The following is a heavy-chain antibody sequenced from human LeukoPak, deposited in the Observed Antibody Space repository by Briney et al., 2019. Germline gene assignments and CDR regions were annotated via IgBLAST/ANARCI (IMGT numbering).Heavy chain of an antibody. CDR1: RFTFSTYA. CDR2: ISASGTA. D-gene: IGHD3-9*01. J-gene: IGHJ4*02. Sequence: PGGSLRLSCAASRFTFSTYAMTWVRQAPGKGLEWVSVISASGTAHYADSMKGRFTISRDNSKNTVCLQLSSLRPEDTAVYYCAKARVTTGYYMQVDYWGQGTPVTVSS. CDR3: AKARVTTGYYMQVDY. V-gene: IGHV3-23*01.